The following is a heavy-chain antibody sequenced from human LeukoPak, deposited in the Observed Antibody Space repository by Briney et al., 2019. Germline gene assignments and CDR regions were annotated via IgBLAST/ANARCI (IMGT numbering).Heavy chain of an antibody. V-gene: IGHV3-23*01. J-gene: IGHJ3*02. D-gene: IGHD3-22*01. CDR3: ANDGAYYDSSTDAFDI. Sequence: PGGSLRLSCAASGFTFSSYGMSWVRQAPGKGLEWVSAISGSGGSTYYADSVKGRFTISRDNSKNTLYLQMNSLRAEDTAVYYCANDGAYYDSSTDAFDICGQGTMVTVSS. CDR2: ISGSGGST. CDR1: GFTFSSYG.